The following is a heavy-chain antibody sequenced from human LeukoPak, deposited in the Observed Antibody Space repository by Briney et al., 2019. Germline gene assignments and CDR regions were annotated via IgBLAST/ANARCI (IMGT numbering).Heavy chain of an antibody. V-gene: IGHV3-23*01. Sequence: GGSLRLSCAASGFSFSSYEMNWVRQAPGKGLEWVSAITATSSSTHDADSVQGRFTISRDNSKNTPYLQMNSLRPEDTAIYYCAKLFESGTYNNFFHYWGQGTLVTVFS. J-gene: IGHJ4*02. D-gene: IGHD3-10*01. CDR3: AKLFESGTYNNFFHY. CDR1: GFSFSSYE. CDR2: ITATSSST.